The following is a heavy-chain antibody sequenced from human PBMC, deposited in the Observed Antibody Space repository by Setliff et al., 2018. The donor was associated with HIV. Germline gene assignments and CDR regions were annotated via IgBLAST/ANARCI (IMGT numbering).Heavy chain of an antibody. Sequence: SETLSLTCAVSGGSITGSPYFWGWIRRPPLKGLDWIASIHYTGRTYYNPSLKSRVSTSVDPSKNHLSLKLTSVTAADTAVYYCARVIPAGVPANWFDPWGHGTLVTVSS. CDR2: IHYTGRT. V-gene: IGHV4-39*02. J-gene: IGHJ5*02. CDR3: ARVIPAGVPANWFDP. CDR1: GGSITGSPYF. D-gene: IGHD2-2*01.